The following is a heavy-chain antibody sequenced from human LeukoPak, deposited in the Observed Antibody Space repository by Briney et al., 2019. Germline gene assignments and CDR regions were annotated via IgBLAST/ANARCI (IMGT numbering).Heavy chain of an antibody. J-gene: IGHJ4*02. CDR2: INWNGATT. CDR1: GFTFDDHG. Sequence: GGSLRLSXAASGFTFDDHGMTWVRQVPGKGLEWVSNINWNGATTNYADSVKGRFTISRGNAKNSLYLQMNSLRAEDTAFYYCARLKINHGWKGGMDYWGQGTLVTVSS. CDR3: ARLKINHGWKGGMDY. V-gene: IGHV3-20*04. D-gene: IGHD1-1*01.